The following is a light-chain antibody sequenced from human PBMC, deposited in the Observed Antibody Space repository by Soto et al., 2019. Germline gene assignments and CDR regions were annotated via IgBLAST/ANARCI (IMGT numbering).Light chain of an antibody. CDR2: EVV. CDR3: KSYADRNSYV. CDR1: KNDLGVYDF. Sequence: QSALTQPPSASGSPGQPVTISCTGTKNDLGVYDFVSWYQHHPGTPPRLLIYEVVQRTSGVPVRFSCSRSCNTASLAVSGQQAADEADDFNKSYADRNSYVFGSGSKVT. J-gene: IGLJ1*01. V-gene: IGLV2-8*01.